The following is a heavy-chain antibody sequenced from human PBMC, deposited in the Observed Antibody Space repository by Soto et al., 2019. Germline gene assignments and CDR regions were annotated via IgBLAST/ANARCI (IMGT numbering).Heavy chain of an antibody. CDR2: ISYDGSNK. V-gene: IGHV3-30*18. D-gene: IGHD2-2*01. CDR1: GFTFSSYG. CDR3: AKDLFLSTTSGYYYYGMDV. J-gene: IGHJ6*02. Sequence: QVQLVESGGGVVQPGRSLRLSCAASGFTFSSYGMHWVRQAPGKGLEWVAVISYDGSNKYYADSVRGRFTISRDNSKNTLYLQMNSLRAEDTAVYYCAKDLFLSTTSGYYYYGMDVWGQGTTVTVSS.